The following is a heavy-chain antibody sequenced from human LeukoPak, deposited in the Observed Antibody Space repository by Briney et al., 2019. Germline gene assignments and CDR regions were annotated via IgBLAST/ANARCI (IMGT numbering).Heavy chain of an antibody. CDR3: ARGKVVTMIRGVIITYFDF. V-gene: IGHV1-18*01. CDR1: GYTFTSYG. J-gene: IGHJ4*02. D-gene: IGHD3-10*01. CDR2: ISPYNGNT. Sequence: GASVKVSCKASGYTFTSYGISWVRQAPGQGREWMGWISPYNGNTNYAQKLQGRVTMTTDTSTTTAYMELRSLRSDDTAVYYCARGKVVTMIRGVIITYFDFWGQGTLVTVSS.